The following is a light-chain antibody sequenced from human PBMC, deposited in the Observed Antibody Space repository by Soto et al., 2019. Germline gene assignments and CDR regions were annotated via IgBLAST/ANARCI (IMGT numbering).Light chain of an antibody. CDR2: GAS. CDR3: QQYGNSPLT. Sequence: WSPGERATLSCRASQSVRSSYFAWYQQKPGQAPRLLIIGASTRAPGIPDRFSGSGSGTDFTLTISKLEPEDFALFYCQQYGNSPLTFGGGTKVDIK. J-gene: IGKJ4*01. CDR1: QSVRSSY. V-gene: IGKV3-20*01.